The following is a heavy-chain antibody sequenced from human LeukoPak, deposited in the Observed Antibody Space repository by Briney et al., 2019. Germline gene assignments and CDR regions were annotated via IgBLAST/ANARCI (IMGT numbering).Heavy chain of an antibody. J-gene: IGHJ3*02. CDR3: TRVGVRELLGRAFDI. V-gene: IGHV3-53*03. D-gene: IGHD1-7*01. CDR1: GFIVSSDY. CDR2: IYSGGRT. Sequence: PGGSLRLSCVASGFIVSSDYTSWVRQAPGKGLEWVSVIYSGGRTYYADSVKGRFTISRDNSKNTLYLQMNSLRAEDTAVYYCTRVGVRELLGRAFDIWGQGTMVTVSS.